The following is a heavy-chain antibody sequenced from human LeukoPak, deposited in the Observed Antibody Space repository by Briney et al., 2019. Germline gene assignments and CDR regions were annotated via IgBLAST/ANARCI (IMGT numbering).Heavy chain of an antibody. CDR1: GFTFSSYG. J-gene: IGHJ6*03. CDR3: VRAGYYDILTGYWDYYMDV. D-gene: IGHD3-9*01. V-gene: IGHV3-23*01. CDR2: ISGSGGST. Sequence: GGTLRLSCAAPGFTFSSYGMSWVRQAPGKGLEWVSAISGSGGSTYYADSVKGRFTISRDNSKNTLYLQMNSLRAEDTAVYYCVRAGYYDILTGYWDYYMDVWGKGTTVTISS.